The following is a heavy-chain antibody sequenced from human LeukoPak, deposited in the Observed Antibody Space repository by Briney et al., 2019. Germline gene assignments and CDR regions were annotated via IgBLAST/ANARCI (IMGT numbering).Heavy chain of an antibody. Sequence: PGGSLRLSCAASGFTFSSYWMSRVRQAPGKGLEWVANIKQDGSEKYYVDSVKGRFTISRDNAKNSLYLQMNSLRAEDTAVYYCARDPFRQQLGEDYWGQGTLVTVSS. CDR1: GFTFSSYW. J-gene: IGHJ4*02. CDR3: ARDPFRQQLGEDY. CDR2: IKQDGSEK. D-gene: IGHD6-13*01. V-gene: IGHV3-7*01.